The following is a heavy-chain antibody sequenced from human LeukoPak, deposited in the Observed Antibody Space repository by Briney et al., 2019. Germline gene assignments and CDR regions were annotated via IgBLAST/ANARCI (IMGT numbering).Heavy chain of an antibody. CDR2: VSGSGSST. V-gene: IGHV3-23*01. Sequence: HPGGSLRLSCAASGFTFSSYGMTWVRQAPGKGLEWVSGVSGSGSSTKHADSVKGRFTISRDNSKNTLSLQMNSLRVEDTAVYYCAKIGRKYDFWTGFYEEEVDYMDVWGKGTTVTVSS. CDR3: AKIGRKYDFWTGFYEEEVDYMDV. J-gene: IGHJ6*03. D-gene: IGHD3-3*01. CDR1: GFTFSSYG.